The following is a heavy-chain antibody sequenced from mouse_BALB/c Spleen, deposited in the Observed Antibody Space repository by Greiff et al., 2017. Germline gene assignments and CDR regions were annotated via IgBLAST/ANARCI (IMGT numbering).Heavy chain of an antibody. Sequence: EVQLQQSGPELVKPGASVKIPCKASGYTFTDYNMDWVKQSHGKSLEWIGDINPNNGGTIYNQKFKGKATLTVDKSSSTAYMELRSLTSEDTAVYYCARWLRLGYYFDYWGQGTTLTVSS. J-gene: IGHJ2*01. CDR2: INPNNGGT. CDR3: ARWLRLGYYFDY. D-gene: IGHD2-2*01. V-gene: IGHV1-18*01. CDR1: GYTFTDYN.